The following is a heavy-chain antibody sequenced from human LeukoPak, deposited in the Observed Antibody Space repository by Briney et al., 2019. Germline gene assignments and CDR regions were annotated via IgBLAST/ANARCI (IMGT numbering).Heavy chain of an antibody. J-gene: IGHJ5*02. V-gene: IGHV4-39*01. CDR2: IYYSGST. CDR3: ARQVVGYHNPNWFDP. CDR1: GGSISSYY. D-gene: IGHD2-2*01. Sequence: SETLSLTCTVSGGSISSYYWGWIRQPPGKGLEWIGSIYYSGSTYYNPSLKSRVTISVDTSKNQFSLKLSSVTAADTAVYYCARQVVGYHNPNWFDPWGQGTLVTVSS.